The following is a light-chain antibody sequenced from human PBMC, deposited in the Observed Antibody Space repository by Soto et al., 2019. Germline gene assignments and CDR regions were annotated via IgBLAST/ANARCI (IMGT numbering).Light chain of an antibody. CDR3: SSYAGSNILYV. Sequence: QSALTQPPSASGSPGKSVTLSCTGTRSDVGGYNYVSWYQQHPGKAPKLMIYEVSKLPSGVPDRFSGSKSGNTASLTVSGLQAEDESDYYCSSYAGSNILYVFGTGTKLTVL. V-gene: IGLV2-8*01. CDR1: RSDVGGYNY. J-gene: IGLJ1*01. CDR2: EVS.